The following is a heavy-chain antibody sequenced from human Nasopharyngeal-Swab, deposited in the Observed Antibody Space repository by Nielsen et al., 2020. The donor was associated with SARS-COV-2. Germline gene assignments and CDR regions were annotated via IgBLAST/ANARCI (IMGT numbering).Heavy chain of an antibody. D-gene: IGHD2-15*01. CDR3: AKDYIRRGSN. CDR2: ISGGTGGT. V-gene: IGHV3-23*01. CDR1: GFTFSSYA. Sequence: GGSLRLSCAASGFTFSSYAMSWVRQAPGKGLEWVSAISGGTGGTFYADSVKGRFTISRDNSKNTLFLQMNSLRAEDTAVYNCAKDYIRRGSNWGQGTLVTVSS. J-gene: IGHJ4*02.